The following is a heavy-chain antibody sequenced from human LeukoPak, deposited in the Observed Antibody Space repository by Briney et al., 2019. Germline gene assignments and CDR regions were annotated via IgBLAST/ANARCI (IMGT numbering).Heavy chain of an antibody. Sequence: SQTLSLTCTVSGGSMSPYHWGWIRQPPGKGLEWTGYIYYSGSTNYNPSLKSRVTISVDTSKNQFSLKLSSVTTADTAIYYCARAVSGRFDYWGQGTLVTVSS. V-gene: IGHV4-59*08. CDR2: IYYSGST. J-gene: IGHJ4*02. CDR3: ARAVSGRFDY. CDR1: GGSMSPYH. D-gene: IGHD6-19*01.